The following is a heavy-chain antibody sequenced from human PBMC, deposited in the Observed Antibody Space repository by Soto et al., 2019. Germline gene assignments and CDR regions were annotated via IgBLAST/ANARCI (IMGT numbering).Heavy chain of an antibody. J-gene: IGHJ6*02. Sequence: SVKVSCKASGGTFSSYASSWVRQAPGQGLEWMGGIIPIFGTANYAQKFQGRVTITADESTSTAYMELSSLRSEDTAVYYCARLYDFWSGPPYYYGMDVWGQGTTVTVSS. V-gene: IGHV1-69*13. D-gene: IGHD3-3*01. CDR3: ARLYDFWSGPPYYYGMDV. CDR1: GGTFSSYA. CDR2: IIPIFGTA.